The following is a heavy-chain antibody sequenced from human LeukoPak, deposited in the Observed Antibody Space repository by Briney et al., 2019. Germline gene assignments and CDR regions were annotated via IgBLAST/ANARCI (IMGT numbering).Heavy chain of an antibody. CDR2: ISGSGGST. D-gene: IGHD3-10*01. J-gene: IGHJ4*02. CDR3: ARVYYGSGSPRHFDY. Sequence: GGSLRLSCAASGFTFSTYAMTWVRQAPGKGLDWVSVISGSGGSTYYADSVKGRFTISRDNAKNILYLQMNSLRAEDTAVYFCARVYYGSGSPRHFDYWGQGTLVTVSS. CDR1: GFTFSTYA. V-gene: IGHV3-23*01.